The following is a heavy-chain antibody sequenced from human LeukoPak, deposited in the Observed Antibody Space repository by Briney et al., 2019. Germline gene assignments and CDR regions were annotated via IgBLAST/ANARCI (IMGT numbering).Heavy chain of an antibody. CDR2: IYTSGST. Sequence: SETLSLTCTVSGGSISSYYWSWIRQPAGKGLEWIGRIYTSGSTNYNPSVKSRVTISVDTSKNQFSLKLSSVTAADTAVYYCARVMGASWFFYLDVWGKGTTVTVSS. J-gene: IGHJ6*03. CDR3: ARVMGASWFFYLDV. V-gene: IGHV4-4*07. CDR1: GGSISSYY. D-gene: IGHD3-16*02.